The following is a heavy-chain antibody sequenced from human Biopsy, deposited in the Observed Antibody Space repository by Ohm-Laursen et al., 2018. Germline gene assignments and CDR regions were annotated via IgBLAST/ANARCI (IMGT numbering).Heavy chain of an antibody. V-gene: IGHV4-39*01. Sequence: SDTLSLTCVVSGGSISSSTTYYWAWLRQPPGKGLEWIGSIYNTETTFYNPSLKSRVTISVDTSTNQFSLKVSSVTAADTALYFCARHPTGFWFDPWGHGTLVTVSS. CDR1: GGSISSSTTYY. CDR3: ARHPTGFWFDP. CDR2: IYNTETT. J-gene: IGHJ5*02.